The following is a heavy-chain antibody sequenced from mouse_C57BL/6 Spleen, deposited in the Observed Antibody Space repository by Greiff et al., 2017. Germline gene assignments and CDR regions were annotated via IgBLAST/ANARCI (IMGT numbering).Heavy chain of an antibody. D-gene: IGHD1-1*01. J-gene: IGHJ2*02. V-gene: IGHV1-82*01. CDR3: AVGYYGGDYFDY. Sequence: QVQLQQSGPELVKPGASVKISCKASGYAFTSSWMHWVKQRPGQGLEWIGRIYPGDGDTNYNGKFKGKATLTADKSSSTAYMQLSRLTSEDSAVHFWAVGYYGGDYFDYWGQGTSLTVSS. CDR1: GYAFTSSW. CDR2: IYPGDGDT.